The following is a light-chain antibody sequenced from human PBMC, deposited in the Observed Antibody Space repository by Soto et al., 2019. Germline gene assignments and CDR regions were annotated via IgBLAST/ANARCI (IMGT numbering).Light chain of an antibody. CDR3: QQYGSSGT. V-gene: IGKV3-20*01. CDR2: GAS. J-gene: IGKJ1*01. CDR1: ESVRSY. Sequence: IVLTQSPGTLSLSPGERATLSFRASESVRSYLAWYQQKAGQAPRLLIYGASNRATGIPDRFSGSGSGTDFTVTISRLEPEDFAVYYCQQYGSSGTFGQGTKVDI.